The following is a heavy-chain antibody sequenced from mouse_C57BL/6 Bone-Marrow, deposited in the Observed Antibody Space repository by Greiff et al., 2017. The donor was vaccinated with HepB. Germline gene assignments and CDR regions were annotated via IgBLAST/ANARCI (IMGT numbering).Heavy chain of an antibody. CDR2: IYPRSGNT. Sequence: LVESGAELARPGASVKLSCKASGYTFTSYGISWVKQRTGQGLEWIGEIYPRSGNTYYNEKFKGKATLTADKSSSTAYMELRSLTSEDSAVYFCARSTMVTTPPFAYWGQGTLVTVSA. CDR3: ARSTMVTTPPFAY. V-gene: IGHV1-81*01. J-gene: IGHJ3*01. CDR1: GYTFTSYG. D-gene: IGHD2-2*01.